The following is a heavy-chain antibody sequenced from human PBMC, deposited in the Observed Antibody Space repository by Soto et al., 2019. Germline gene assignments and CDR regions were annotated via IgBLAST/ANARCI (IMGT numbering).Heavy chain of an antibody. CDR3: ANAGLRGIAARRFDY. CDR2: ISGSGGST. CDR1: GFTFSSYA. Sequence: EVQLLESGGGLVQPGGSLRLSCAASGFTFSSYAMSWVRQAPGKGLEWVSAISGSGGSTYYADSVKGRFTISRDNSKNTLYLQMNSLRAEDTAVYYCANAGLRGIAARRFDYWGQGTLVTVSS. D-gene: IGHD6-6*01. V-gene: IGHV3-23*01. J-gene: IGHJ4*02.